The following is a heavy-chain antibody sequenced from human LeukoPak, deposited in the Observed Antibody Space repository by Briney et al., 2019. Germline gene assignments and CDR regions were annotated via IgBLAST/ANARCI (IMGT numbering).Heavy chain of an antibody. Sequence: PGGSLRLSCAASGLTFSSNAMSWVRQAPGKGLEWVSAISGSGDSTFYADSVKGRFTISRDNSKNTLYLQMNSLRAEDTAVYYCARHTGSGYYYGNWGQRTLVTVSS. V-gene: IGHV3-23*01. CDR2: ISGSGDST. D-gene: IGHD3-22*01. CDR1: GLTFSSNA. CDR3: ARHTGSGYYYGN. J-gene: IGHJ4*02.